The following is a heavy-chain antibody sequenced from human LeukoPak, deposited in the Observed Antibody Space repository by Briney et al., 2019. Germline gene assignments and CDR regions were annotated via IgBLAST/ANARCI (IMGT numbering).Heavy chain of an antibody. CDR3: TRARAVVQDTAFDP. CDR1: GFTFDDYA. CDR2: ISWNSNTI. Sequence: PGGSLRLSCATSGFTFDDYAMHWVRQAPGKGLEWVSGISWNSNTIVYADSVKGRFSISRDNAKNSLDLRMNNLRAEDTAVYYCTRARAVVQDTAFDPWGQGSLVTVSS. D-gene: IGHD2-2*01. J-gene: IGHJ5*02. V-gene: IGHV3-9*01.